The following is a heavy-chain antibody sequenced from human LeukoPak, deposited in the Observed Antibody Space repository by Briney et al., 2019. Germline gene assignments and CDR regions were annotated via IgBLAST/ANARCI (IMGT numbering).Heavy chain of an antibody. CDR1: GFTFSSYG. V-gene: IGHV3-30*03. D-gene: IGHD1-26*01. CDR2: ISYDGSNK. CDR3: ATTLDRIVGATHFDY. J-gene: IGHJ4*02. Sequence: GGSLRLSYAASGFTFSSYGMHRVRQARGKGLERVAVISYDGSNKYYADSVRGRFTISRDNSKNTLYLQMNSLRAEDTAVYYCATTLDRIVGATHFDYWGQGTLVTVSS.